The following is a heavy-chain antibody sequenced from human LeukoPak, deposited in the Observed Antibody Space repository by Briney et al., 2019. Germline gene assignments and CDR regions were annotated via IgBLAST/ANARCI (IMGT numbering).Heavy chain of an antibody. D-gene: IGHD5-18*01. CDR2: AGWVGGTT. J-gene: IGHJ4*02. V-gene: IGHV3-43*01. CDR3: AKELDTMFFDY. CDR1: GFNFDRYT. Sequence: GGSLRLSCATSGFNFDRYTIHWVRQAPGKGLEWVSLAGWVGGTTYYSGSVRGRFTISRDSGKNSVYLQMNSLTTDDTAFYFCAKELDTMFFDYWGQGALVAVSS.